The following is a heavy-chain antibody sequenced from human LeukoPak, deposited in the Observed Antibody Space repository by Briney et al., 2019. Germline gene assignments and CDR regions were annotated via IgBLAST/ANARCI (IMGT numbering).Heavy chain of an antibody. J-gene: IGHJ4*02. V-gene: IGHV3-7*01. Sequence: GGSLRLSCAASGFTFSSYWMTWVRQAPGKGLEWVANIKQDGSEEYYVDSVKGRFTISRDNAKNSLYLQMNSLRAEDTAVYYCARDGPGSAFDYWGQGTLVTVSS. CDR2: IKQDGSEE. CDR3: ARDGPGSAFDY. D-gene: IGHD1-14*01. CDR1: GFTFSSYW.